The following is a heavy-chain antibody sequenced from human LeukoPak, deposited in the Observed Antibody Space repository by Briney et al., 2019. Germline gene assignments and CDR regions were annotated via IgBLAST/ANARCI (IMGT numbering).Heavy chain of an antibody. CDR2: ILGDGGST. D-gene: IGHD2-15*01. CDR3: AKDENYCSGGSCYSLLVY. J-gene: IGHJ4*02. CDR1: GFTFDDYA. V-gene: IGHV3-43*02. Sequence: SGGSLRLSCAASGFTFDDYAMHWVRQVPGKGLEWVSLILGDGGSTYYADSVKGRFTISRDNSKNSLYLQMNSLRTEDTALYYCAKDENYCSGGSCYSLLVYWGQGTLVTVSS.